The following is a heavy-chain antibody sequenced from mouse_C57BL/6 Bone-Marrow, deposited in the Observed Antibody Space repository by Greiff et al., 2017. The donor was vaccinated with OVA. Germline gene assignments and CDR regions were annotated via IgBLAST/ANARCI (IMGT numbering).Heavy chain of an antibody. CDR2: IDPSDSYT. D-gene: IGHD2-3*01. Sequence: QVQLQQPGAELVMPGASVKLSCKASGYTFTSYWMHWVKQRPGQGLEWIGEIDPSDSYTNYNQKFKGKSTLTVDKSSSTAYMQLSSLTSEDSAVYYCARSGDDGYFYYFDYWGQGTTLTVSS. V-gene: IGHV1-69*01. CDR1: GYTFTSYW. CDR3: ARSGDDGYFYYFDY. J-gene: IGHJ2*01.